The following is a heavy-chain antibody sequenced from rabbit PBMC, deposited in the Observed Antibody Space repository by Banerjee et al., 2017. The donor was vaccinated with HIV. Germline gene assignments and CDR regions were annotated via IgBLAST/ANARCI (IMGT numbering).Heavy chain of an antibody. CDR3: ARDLAGVIGWNFGL. D-gene: IGHD4-1*01. V-gene: IGHV1S43*01. J-gene: IGHJ4*01. CDR2: IVTTSGST. Sequence: LELIACIVTTSGSTWHASWVNGRFTISRSTSLNTVTLQMTSLTAADTATYFCARDLAGVIGWNFGLWGPGTLVTVS.